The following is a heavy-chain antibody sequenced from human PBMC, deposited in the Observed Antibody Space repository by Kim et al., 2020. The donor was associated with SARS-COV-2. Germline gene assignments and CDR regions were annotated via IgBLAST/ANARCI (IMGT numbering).Heavy chain of an antibody. V-gene: IGHV4-34*01. CDR3: ARRRVAGWVLYYYGMDV. J-gene: IGHJ6*02. CDR2: INHSGST. CDR1: GGSFSGYY. D-gene: IGHD6-19*01. Sequence: SETLSLTCAVYGGSFSGYYWSWIRQPPGKVLEWIGEINHSGSTNYNPSLKSRVTISVDTSKNQFSLKLSSVTAADTAVYYCARRRVAGWVLYYYGMDVWGQGTTVTVSS.